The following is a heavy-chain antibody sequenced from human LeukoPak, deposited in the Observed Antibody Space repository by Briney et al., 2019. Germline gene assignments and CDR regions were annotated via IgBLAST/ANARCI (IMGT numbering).Heavy chain of an antibody. CDR2: VSYSGNT. CDR1: GGSISSSSYY. J-gene: IGHJ3*01. D-gene: IGHD3-16*02. CDR3: ARDYRVSLSDTSPDDAFDV. V-gene: IGHV4-39*07. Sequence: PSETLSLTCTVSGGSISSSSYYWGWIRQTPGMGLEWIGSVSYSGNTDYNPSLKSRVTISVDTSKNLFSLRLTSVTAADTAVYYCARDYRVSLSDTSPDDAFDVWGQGTVVTVPS.